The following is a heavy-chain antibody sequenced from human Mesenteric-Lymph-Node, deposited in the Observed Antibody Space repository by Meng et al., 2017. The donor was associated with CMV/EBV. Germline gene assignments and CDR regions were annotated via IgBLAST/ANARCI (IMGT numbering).Heavy chain of an antibody. J-gene: IGHJ6*02. D-gene: IGHD1-26*01. CDR3: ARDRGSHCGGGPLYYYYGMDV. V-gene: IGHV4-59*01. CDR1: GDSIGSYY. Sequence: GSLRLSCTVSGDSIGSYYWSWLRQPPGKELEWIGYIYYSGTTDHNPSLKSRVTISVDTSKNQFSLTLSSVTAADTAVYYCARDRGSHCGGGPLYYYYGMDVWGPGTTVTVSS. CDR2: IYYSGTT.